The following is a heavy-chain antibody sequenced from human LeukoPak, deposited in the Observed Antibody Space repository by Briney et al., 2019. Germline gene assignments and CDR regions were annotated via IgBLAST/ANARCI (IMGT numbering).Heavy chain of an antibody. J-gene: IGHJ4*02. Sequence: GGSLRLSCAASGFTFSSYGMHWVRQAPGKGLEWVAVISYDGSNKYYADSVKGRFTISRDNSKNTLYLQMNSLRAEDTAVYYCAKDLSSSSSLDYWDQGTLVTVSS. CDR3: AKDLSSSSSLDY. D-gene: IGHD6-6*01. CDR2: ISYDGSNK. V-gene: IGHV3-30*18. CDR1: GFTFSSYG.